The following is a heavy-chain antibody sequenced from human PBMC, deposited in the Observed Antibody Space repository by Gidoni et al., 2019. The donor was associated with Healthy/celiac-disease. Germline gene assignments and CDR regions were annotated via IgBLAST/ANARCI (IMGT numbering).Heavy chain of an antibody. CDR2: IYWNDDK. D-gene: IGHD6-19*01. CDR3: AHRSIAVAGTGFDY. J-gene: IGHJ4*02. CDR1: GFPLSTSGVG. Sequence: QITLKESGPTLVKPTQTLTLTCTFSGFPLSTSGVGVGWIRQPPGKALEWLALIYWNDDKRYSPSLKSRLTITKDTSKNQVVLTMTNMDPVDTATYYCAHRSIAVAGTGFDYWGQGTLVTVSS. V-gene: IGHV2-5*01.